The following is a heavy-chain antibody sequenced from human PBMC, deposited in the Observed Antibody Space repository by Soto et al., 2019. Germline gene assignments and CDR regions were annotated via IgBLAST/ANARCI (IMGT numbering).Heavy chain of an antibody. CDR1: GFTFSSYA. CDR3: AKGLIGYCSGGSCYSIDY. Sequence: PRLSCAASGFTFSSYAMSWVRQAPGKGLEWVSAISGSGGSTYYADSVKGRFTISRDNSKNTLYLQMNSLRAEDTAVYYCAKGLIGYCSGGSCYSIDYWGQGTLVTVSS. CDR2: ISGSGGST. V-gene: IGHV3-23*01. J-gene: IGHJ4*02. D-gene: IGHD2-15*01.